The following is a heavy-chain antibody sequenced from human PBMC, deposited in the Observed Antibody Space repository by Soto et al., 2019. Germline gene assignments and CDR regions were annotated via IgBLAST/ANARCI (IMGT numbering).Heavy chain of an antibody. Sequence: EVQLVESGGGLVQPGGSLRLSCAVSGFTFSSSEMYWVRQAPGKGLEWISYIHPSGQPIFYADSVKGRFTIPRDNANNTLFLQMNSLRAEDTAVYYCARRASRWGQGTKVTVSS. CDR1: GFTFSSSE. CDR2: IHPSGQPI. CDR3: ARRASR. D-gene: IGHD1-26*01. J-gene: IGHJ3*01. V-gene: IGHV3-48*03.